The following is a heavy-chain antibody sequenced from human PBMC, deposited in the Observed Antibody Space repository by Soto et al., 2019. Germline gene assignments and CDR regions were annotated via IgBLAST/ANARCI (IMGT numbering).Heavy chain of an antibody. CDR2: TYYRSKWYF. J-gene: IGHJ6*03. CDR3: ARGSWDDVSGHYYMDV. Sequence: QVQLQLSGPGLVTPSQTLSLTCAISGDSVSSNSAGWNWIRQTPSRGLVWLGRTYYRSKWYFNYAVSVESRITINPDTSKNQFSLQLSSVTPDDTAVYYCARGSWDDVSGHYYMDVWGKGTTVTVSS. CDR1: GDSVSSNSAG. V-gene: IGHV6-1*01. D-gene: IGHD1-1*01.